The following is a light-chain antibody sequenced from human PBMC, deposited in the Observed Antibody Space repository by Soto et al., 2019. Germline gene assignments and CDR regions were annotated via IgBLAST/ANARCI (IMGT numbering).Light chain of an antibody. CDR1: QSVSSSY. CDR2: RAS. V-gene: IGKV3-20*01. CDR3: QKYGSSPIFT. J-gene: IGKJ3*01. Sequence: EIVLTQSPGTLSLSPGERATLSCRASQSVSSSYLAWYQQKPGQAPRLLIYRASSRVTGIPDRFRGSGSGTDFTLTLRRLEPDDLAEYYCQKYGSSPIFTFGPGTKVDI.